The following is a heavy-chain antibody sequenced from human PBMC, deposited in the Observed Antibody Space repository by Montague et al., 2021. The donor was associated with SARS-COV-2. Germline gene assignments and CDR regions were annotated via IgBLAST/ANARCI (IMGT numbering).Heavy chain of an antibody. D-gene: IGHD3-22*01. V-gene: IGHV3-30-3*01. J-gene: IGHJ6*02. Sequence: SLRLSLSASGFTFSSYAMHWVRQAPGKGLEWVAVISYDGSNKYYADSVKGRFTISRDNSKNTLYLQMNSLRAEDTAVYYCARVIVVGYYGMDVWGQGTTVTVSS. CDR2: ISYDGSNK. CDR3: ARVIVVGYYGMDV. CDR1: GFTFSSYA.